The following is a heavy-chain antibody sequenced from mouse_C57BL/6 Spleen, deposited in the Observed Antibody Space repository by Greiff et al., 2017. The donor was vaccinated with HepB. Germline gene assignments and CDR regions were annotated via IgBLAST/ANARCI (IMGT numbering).Heavy chain of an antibody. V-gene: IGHV14-4*01. CDR2: IDPENGDT. Sequence: EVKLQESGAELVRPGASVKLSCTASGFNIKDDYMHWVKQRPEQGLEWIGWIDPENGDTEYASKFQGKATITADTSSNTAYLQRSSLTSEDTAVYYCTTGYGCVFDYWGQGTTLTVSS. CDR3: TTGYGCVFDY. CDR1: GFNIKDDY. D-gene: IGHD2-2*01. J-gene: IGHJ2*01.